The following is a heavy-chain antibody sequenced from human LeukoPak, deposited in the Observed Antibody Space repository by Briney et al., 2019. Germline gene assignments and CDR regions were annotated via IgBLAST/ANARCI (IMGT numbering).Heavy chain of an antibody. Sequence: PGGSLILSYAASGFTFSDYSMNWVRQAAGEGLEWGASVNSVSSYIYYADSMRGRFTISRDNAKNSLFLQMNSLRAEDTAVYYCARLRRNSDRSDFFYYYDHWGQGTLVTVSS. V-gene: IGHV3-21*01. J-gene: IGHJ4*02. CDR3: ARLRRNSDRSDFFYYYDH. CDR1: GFTFSDYS. CDR2: VNSVSSYI. D-gene: IGHD3-22*01.